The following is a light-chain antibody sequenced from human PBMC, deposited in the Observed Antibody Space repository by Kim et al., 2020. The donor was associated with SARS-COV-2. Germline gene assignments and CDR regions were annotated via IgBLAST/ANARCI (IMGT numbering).Light chain of an antibody. V-gene: IGLV3-1*01. CDR1: RLGDKY. J-gene: IGLJ3*02. CDR3: QAWDNNNGV. Sequence: VSPGQTASITCSGDRLGDKYASWYQQKPGQSPVLVIYNDSRRPTGIPERFSGSNSGNTATLTISGTQAIDEADYYCQAWDNNNGVFGGGTQLTVL. CDR2: NDS.